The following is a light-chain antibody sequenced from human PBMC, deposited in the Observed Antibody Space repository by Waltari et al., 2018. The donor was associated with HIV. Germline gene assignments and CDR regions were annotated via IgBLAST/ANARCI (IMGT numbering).Light chain of an antibody. Sequence: QSVLTQPPSVSGAPGQRVTISCTGSSSNIGAGYDVHWYQHLPGTVPKLLIYANTNRPSGVPDRFSGSKSGTSASLAITGLQAEDEADYYCQYYDSSLSGWMFGGGTKLTVL. V-gene: IGLV1-40*01. J-gene: IGLJ3*02. CDR2: ANT. CDR1: SSNIGAGYD. CDR3: QYYDSSLSGWM.